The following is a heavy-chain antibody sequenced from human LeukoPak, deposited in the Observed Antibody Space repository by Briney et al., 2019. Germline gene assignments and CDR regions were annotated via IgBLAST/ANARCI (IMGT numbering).Heavy chain of an antibody. D-gene: IGHD6-19*01. CDR3: ARSPGYSSGWYDLRGMGPRYYYGMDV. J-gene: IGHJ6*02. CDR2: IYYSGST. V-gene: IGHV4-59*01. CDR1: GGSISSYY. Sequence: SETLSLTCTVSGGSISSYYWSWIRQPPGKGLEWIGYIYYSGSTNYNPSLKSRVAISVDTSKNQFSLKLSSVTAADTAVYYCARSPGYSSGWYDLRGMGPRYYYGMDVWGQGTTVTASS.